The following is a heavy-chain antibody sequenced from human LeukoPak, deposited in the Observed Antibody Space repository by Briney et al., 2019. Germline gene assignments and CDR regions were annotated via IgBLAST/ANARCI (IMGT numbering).Heavy chain of an antibody. J-gene: IGHJ4*02. CDR2: IRSKAYGGAT. D-gene: IGHD3-10*01. CDR3: TRNEVRGVIITLFDY. CDR1: GFTFGDYA. Sequence: HAGGSLRLSCTASGFTFGDYAMSWFRQAPGKGLEWVGFIRSKAYGGATEYAASVKGRFTISRDDYKSIAYLQMNSLKTEDTAVYYCTRNEVRGVIITLFDYWGQGTLVTVSS. V-gene: IGHV3-49*03.